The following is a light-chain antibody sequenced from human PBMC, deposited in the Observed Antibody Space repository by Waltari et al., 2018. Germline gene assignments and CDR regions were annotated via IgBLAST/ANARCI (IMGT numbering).Light chain of an antibody. CDR3: MQGTHWPPWT. CDR2: QIS. V-gene: IGKV2-30*02. Sequence: DVVMTQSPLSLPVTLGQPASISCSSSQSLVHSAGNTYLNWFQQRPGQSPRRLNYQISNRDAGVPDRFSGSGSGTDFTLKISRVEAEDVGVYYCMQGTHWPPWTFGQGTKVEIK. J-gene: IGKJ1*01. CDR1: QSLVHSAGNTY.